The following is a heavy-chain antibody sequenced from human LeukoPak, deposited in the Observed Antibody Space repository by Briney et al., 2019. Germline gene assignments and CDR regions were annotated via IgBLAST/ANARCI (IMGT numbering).Heavy chain of an antibody. Sequence: ASVKVSCKASGYTFTSYAMHWVRQAPGQRLEWMGWINAGNANTRYSQKFQGRVTITRDTSASTAYMELSSLRSEDTAVYYCARGITGYSRSYGMDVWGQGTTVTVSS. D-gene: IGHD6-13*01. J-gene: IGHJ6*02. CDR2: INAGNANT. V-gene: IGHV1-3*01. CDR1: GYTFTSYA. CDR3: ARGITGYSRSYGMDV.